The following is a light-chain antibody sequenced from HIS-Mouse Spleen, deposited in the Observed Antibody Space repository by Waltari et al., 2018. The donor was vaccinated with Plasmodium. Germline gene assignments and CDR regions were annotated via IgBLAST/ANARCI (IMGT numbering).Light chain of an antibody. J-gene: IGKJ3*01. V-gene: IGKV3-15*01. CDR2: GAS. CDR3: QQYNNWSFT. CDR1: QRVSSN. Sequence: EIVMTQSPATLSVSPGERATLSCRASQRVSSNLAWYQQKPGQAPRPLIYGASTRATGIPAWFSGSGSWTEFTLTISSLQSEDFAVYYCQQYNNWSFTFGPGTKVDIK.